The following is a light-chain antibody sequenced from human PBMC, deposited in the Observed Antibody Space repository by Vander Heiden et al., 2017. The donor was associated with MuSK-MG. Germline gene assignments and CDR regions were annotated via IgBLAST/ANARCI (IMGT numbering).Light chain of an antibody. V-gene: IGLV1-40*01. CDR1: SSNIGAHFH. Sequence: QSVLTQPPSMSGAPGQTITISCTGSSSNIGAHFHVQWFHQLPGTAPKLLIYGDTNRPSGVPDRFSGSKSGTSASLAITGLQSDDEAHYYCQSYDNTLSAYVFGSGTEVTVL. CDR3: QSYDNTLSAYV. J-gene: IGLJ1*01. CDR2: GDT.